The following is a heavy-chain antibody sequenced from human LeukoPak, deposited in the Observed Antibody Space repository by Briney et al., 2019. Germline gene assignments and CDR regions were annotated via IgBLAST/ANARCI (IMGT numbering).Heavy chain of an antibody. CDR1: GGSISSYY. CDR2: IYYSGST. Sequence: SETLSLTCTVSGGSISSYYWSWIRQPPGKGLEWIGYIYYSGSTNYNPSLKSRVTISVDTSKNQFSLKLSSVTAADTAVYYCARLDYGGNSGSDAFDIWGQGTMVTVSS. J-gene: IGHJ3*02. D-gene: IGHD4-23*01. V-gene: IGHV4-59*01. CDR3: ARLDYGGNSGSDAFDI.